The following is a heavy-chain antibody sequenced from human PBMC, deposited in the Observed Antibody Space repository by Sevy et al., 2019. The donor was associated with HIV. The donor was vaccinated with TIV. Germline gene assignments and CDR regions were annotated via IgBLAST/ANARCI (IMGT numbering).Heavy chain of an antibody. CDR3: VKDFGGPTDY. D-gene: IGHD3-16*01. J-gene: IGHJ4*02. Sequence: GGSLRLSCAGSGFSITSYWMHWVRQAPGKGLVWVSRMNEDGSVTNHADSVRGRFTISRDIAKNTRYLQRNSLSVDDTAVYYCVKDFGGPTDYWGQGNVVTVSS. V-gene: IGHV3-74*01. CDR2: MNEDGSVT. CDR1: GFSITSYW.